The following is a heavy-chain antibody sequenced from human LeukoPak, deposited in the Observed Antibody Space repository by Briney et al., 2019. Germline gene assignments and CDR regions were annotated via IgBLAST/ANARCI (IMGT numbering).Heavy chain of an antibody. CDR3: ARDVQDRITMVRGQQISLSWFDP. Sequence: SETLSLTCTVSSGSISSYYWSWIRQPPGKGLEWIGNIYHSGSANYNPSLKSRVTISVDTSKNQFSLKLSSVTAADTAVYYCARDVQDRITMVRGQQISLSWFDPWGQGTLVTVSS. CDR2: IYHSGSA. V-gene: IGHV4-59*01. J-gene: IGHJ5*02. CDR1: SGSISSYY. D-gene: IGHD3-10*01.